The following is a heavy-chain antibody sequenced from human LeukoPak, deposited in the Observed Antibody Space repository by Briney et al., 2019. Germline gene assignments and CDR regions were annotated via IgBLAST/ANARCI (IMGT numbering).Heavy chain of an antibody. D-gene: IGHD3-10*02. CDR2: ITSSGYTI. Sequence: GGSLRLSCAASGFTFRSYEMNWVRQAPGKGLQWVSYITSSGYTIKYADSVKGRFTISRDNAKNSLYLQMNSLRAEDTAVYYCAELGITMIGGVWGKGTTVTISS. J-gene: IGHJ6*04. CDR1: GFTFRSYE. V-gene: IGHV3-48*03. CDR3: AELGITMIGGV.